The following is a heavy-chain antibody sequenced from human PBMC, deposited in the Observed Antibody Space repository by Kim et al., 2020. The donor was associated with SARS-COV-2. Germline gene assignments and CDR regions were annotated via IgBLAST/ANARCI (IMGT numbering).Heavy chain of an antibody. D-gene: IGHD3-9*01. CDR3: AREGAPSHRIDFDWVPFDY. CDR2: ISSSSSYI. Sequence: GGSLRLSCAASGFTFSSYSMNWVRQAQGKGLEWVSSISSSSSYIYYADSVKGRLTISRDNAKNSLYLQMNSLRAEDTAVYYCAREGAPSHRIDFDWVPFDYWGQGTLVTVSS. V-gene: IGHV3-21*01. J-gene: IGHJ4*02. CDR1: GFTFSSYS.